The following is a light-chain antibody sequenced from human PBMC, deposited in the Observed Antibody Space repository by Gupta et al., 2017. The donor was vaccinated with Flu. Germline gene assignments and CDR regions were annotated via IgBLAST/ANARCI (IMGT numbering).Light chain of an antibody. V-gene: IGKV3-20*01. J-gene: IGKJ2*01. Sequence: GTLSLSPGERATLSCRASQNVNNNYLAWYQQKLGQPPRLLIYGGSSRATGIPDRFSGSGSGTDFTLTISRLEPEDFVVYYCQQFGSSPDTFGQGTKVEIK. CDR1: QNVNNNY. CDR2: GGS. CDR3: QQFGSSPDT.